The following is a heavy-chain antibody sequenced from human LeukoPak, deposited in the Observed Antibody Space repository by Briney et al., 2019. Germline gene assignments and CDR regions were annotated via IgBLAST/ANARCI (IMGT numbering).Heavy chain of an antibody. V-gene: IGHV4-39*01. J-gene: IGHJ4*02. CDR1: GGSISSSSYY. D-gene: IGHD6-13*01. CDR2: IYYSGST. Sequence: PSETLSLTCTVSGGSISSSSYYWGWIRQPPGKGLEWIGNIYYSGSTYYNPSLKSRVTISEDTSKNQFSLKLSSVTAADTAVYYCARRSSSRYSKIDSWGQGTLVTVSS. CDR3: ARRSSSRYSKIDS.